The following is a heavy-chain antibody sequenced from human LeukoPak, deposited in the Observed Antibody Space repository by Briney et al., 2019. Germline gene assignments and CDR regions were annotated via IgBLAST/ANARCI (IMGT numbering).Heavy chain of an antibody. V-gene: IGHV1-18*04. Sequence: ASVKGSCKASGYTFTSYGISWVRQAPGQGLEWMGWISAYNGNTNYAQKLQGRVTMTTDTSTSTAYMELRSLRSDDTAVYYCARCGYDHCNIPLIHWGQGTLVTVSS. D-gene: IGHD5-12*01. CDR2: ISAYNGNT. CDR3: ARCGYDHCNIPLIH. CDR1: GYTFTSYG. J-gene: IGHJ4*02.